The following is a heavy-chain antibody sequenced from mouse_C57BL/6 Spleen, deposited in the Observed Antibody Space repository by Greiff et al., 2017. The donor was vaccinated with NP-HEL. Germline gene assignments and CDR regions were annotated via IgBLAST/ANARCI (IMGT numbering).Heavy chain of an antibody. Sequence: QVQLQQSGPELVKPGASVKISCKASGYAFSSSWMNWVKQRPGKGLEWIGRIYPGDGDTNYNGKFKGKATLTADKSSSTAYMQLSSLTSEDSAVYFCARRSYYDYYFDYWGQGTTLTVSS. CDR1: GYAFSSSW. CDR2: IYPGDGDT. V-gene: IGHV1-82*01. D-gene: IGHD2-4*01. CDR3: ARRSYYDYYFDY. J-gene: IGHJ2*01.